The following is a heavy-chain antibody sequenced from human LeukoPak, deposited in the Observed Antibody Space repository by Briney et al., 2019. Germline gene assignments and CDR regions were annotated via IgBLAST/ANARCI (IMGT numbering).Heavy chain of an antibody. J-gene: IGHJ6*02. V-gene: IGHV3-11*03. D-gene: IGHD2-15*01. CDR1: GFTFCDHY. CDR3: ARAPRDCSGGSCHGYYYYCMDV. CDR2: IYSCGSHN. Sequence: PGGSLRLSCAPSGFTFCDHYMSWIRQAPGKGREWVSYIYSCGSHNICADSVKGRFTISRDNAKNSLYLQMNSLRAEDTAVYYCARAPRDCSGGSCHGYYYYCMDVWGQGTTVTVSS.